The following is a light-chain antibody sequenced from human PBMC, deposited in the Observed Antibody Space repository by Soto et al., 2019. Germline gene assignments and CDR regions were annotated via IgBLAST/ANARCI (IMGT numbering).Light chain of an antibody. CDR3: QQYNVYPLT. Sequence: DIQMTQSPSTLSASVGDRVTITCRASQSISSWLAWYQQKPGKAPNLLIYKASSLESGVPSRFSGSGSGTEFTLTISSLQSEDFAVYYCQQYNVYPLTFGGGTKVEFK. J-gene: IGKJ4*01. CDR1: QSISSW. V-gene: IGKV1-5*03. CDR2: KAS.